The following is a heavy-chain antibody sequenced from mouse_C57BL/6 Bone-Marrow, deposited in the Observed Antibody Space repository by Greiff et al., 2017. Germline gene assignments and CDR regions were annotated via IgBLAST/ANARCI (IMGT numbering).Heavy chain of an antibody. Sequence: EVQRVESGGDLVKPGGSLKLSCEASGFTFSSYGMSWVRQTPDKRLEWVATISRGGSYTYYPDSVKGRFTISRDNAKNTLYLQMSSLKSEDTAMYYCARRRGFAYWGQGTLVTVSA. J-gene: IGHJ3*01. V-gene: IGHV5-6*01. CDR2: ISRGGSYT. CDR1: GFTFSSYG. CDR3: ARRRGFAY.